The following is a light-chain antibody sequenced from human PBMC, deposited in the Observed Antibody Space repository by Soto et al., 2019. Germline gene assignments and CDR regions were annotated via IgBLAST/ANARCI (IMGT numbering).Light chain of an antibody. J-gene: IGLJ2*01. CDR2: DVS. CDR3: SSYAGSDTLV. V-gene: IGLV2-11*01. Sequence: QSVLTQPRSVSGSPGQSVTISCTGTSNDVGGYNFVSWYQQHPGKVPKLFIYDVSRRPSGVPDRFSGSKSGNTASLTISGLQAEDEADYYCSSYAGSDTLVFGGGTKLPS. CDR1: SNDVGGYNF.